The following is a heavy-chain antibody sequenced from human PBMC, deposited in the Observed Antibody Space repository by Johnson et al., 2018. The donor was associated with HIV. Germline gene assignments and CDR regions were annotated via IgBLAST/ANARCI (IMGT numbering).Heavy chain of an antibody. CDR2: IRYDGSNK. CDR3: AKEALRGGEYDAFDI. V-gene: IGHV3-30*02. Sequence: QVHLVESGGGVVQPGGSLRLSCEVSGFTFSNYGMHWVRQAPGKGLEWVAFIRYDGSNKYYADSVKGRFTIFRDNSKNTLYMQMKSLRVEDTAVYYCAKEALRGGEYDAFDIWGQGTMVTVSS. J-gene: IGHJ3*02. CDR1: GFTFSNYG. D-gene: IGHD2-15*01.